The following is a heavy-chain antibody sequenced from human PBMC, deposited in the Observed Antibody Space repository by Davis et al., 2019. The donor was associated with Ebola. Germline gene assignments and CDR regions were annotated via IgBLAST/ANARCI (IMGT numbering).Heavy chain of an antibody. V-gene: IGHV4-34*01. CDR3: ASLPSIVGATGYYYYYGMDV. Sequence: MPSETLSLTCAVYGGSFSGYYWSWIRQPPGKGLEWIGEINHSGSTNYNPSLKSRVTISVDKSKNQFSLKLSSVTAADTAVYYCASLPSIVGATGYYYYYGMDVWGQGTTVTVSS. CDR1: GGSFSGYY. J-gene: IGHJ6*02. D-gene: IGHD1-26*01. CDR2: INHSGST.